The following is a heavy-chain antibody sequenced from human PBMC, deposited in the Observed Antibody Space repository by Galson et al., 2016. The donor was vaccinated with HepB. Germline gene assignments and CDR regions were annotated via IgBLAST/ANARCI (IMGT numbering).Heavy chain of an antibody. D-gene: IGHD3-3*01. CDR1: SGSISSDTW. J-gene: IGHJ4*02. V-gene: IGHV4-4*02. CDR2: ISHGEYT. Sequence: SETLSLTCTVSSGSISSDTWWSWVRQPPGKGLEWIGEISHGEYTNYNPSLRSRVTISVDKSKSQFSLNLSLVTAADTAIYYCAQNGYYAIEYWGQGTLVTVSS. CDR3: AQNGYYAIEY.